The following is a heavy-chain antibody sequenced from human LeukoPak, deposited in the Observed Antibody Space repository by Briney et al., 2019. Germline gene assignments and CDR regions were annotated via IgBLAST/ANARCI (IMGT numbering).Heavy chain of an antibody. CDR3: ARDSVEEWELDY. J-gene: IGHJ4*02. CDR2: ISAYNGNT. Sequence: ASVKVSCKASGYTFTSYGISWVRQAPGQGLEWMGWISAYNGNTNYAQKLQGRVTITRDTSASTAYMELSSLRSEDTAVYYCARDSVEEWELDYRGQGTLVTVSS. D-gene: IGHD1-26*01. CDR1: GYTFTSYG. V-gene: IGHV1-18*01.